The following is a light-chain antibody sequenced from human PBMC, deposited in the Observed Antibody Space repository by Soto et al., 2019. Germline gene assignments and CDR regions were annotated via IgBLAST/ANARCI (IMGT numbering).Light chain of an antibody. J-gene: IGKJ1*01. Sequence: DIQMTQSPSSLSTSVGDRVTITCQASQGIGNYLAWYQQKPGKIPKLLIYAASTLHSGVPSRFSGSGSGTDFTLTISSLQPEDVATYYCQRYNSGPRTFGQGTKVEIK. V-gene: IGKV1-27*01. CDR1: QGIGNY. CDR2: AAS. CDR3: QRYNSGPRT.